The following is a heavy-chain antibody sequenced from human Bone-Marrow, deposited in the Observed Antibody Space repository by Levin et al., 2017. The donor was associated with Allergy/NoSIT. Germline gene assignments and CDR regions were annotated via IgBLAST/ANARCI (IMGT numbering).Heavy chain of an antibody. D-gene: IGHD4-17*01. Sequence: SCTVSGGSVSSDTYYWSWIRQPPGKGLEWIGYISSSGSTYYNPSLMSRVTISVHTSKNQFSLKLTSVTAADTAVYYCARDDYADFTGWVWGQGSLVTVSS. J-gene: IGHJ4*02. V-gene: IGHV4-61*01. CDR3: ARDDYADFTGWV. CDR2: ISSSGST. CDR1: GGSVSSDTYY.